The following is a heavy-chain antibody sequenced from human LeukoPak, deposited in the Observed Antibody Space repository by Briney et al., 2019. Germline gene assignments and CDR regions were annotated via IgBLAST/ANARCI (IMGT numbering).Heavy chain of an antibody. CDR1: GYTFTAYY. CDR3: ARGSQKGEGITPHDC. V-gene: IGHV1-2*02. CDR2: INPDSGDT. Sequence: ASVKVSCKTSGYTFTAYYMHWVRLAPGQGLEWMGWINPDSGDTSYAQRFHGRVTMTRGTSINTAYMELSRLRSDDTAIYYCARGSQKGEGITPHDCWGQGTLVTVSS. J-gene: IGHJ4*02. D-gene: IGHD2-15*01.